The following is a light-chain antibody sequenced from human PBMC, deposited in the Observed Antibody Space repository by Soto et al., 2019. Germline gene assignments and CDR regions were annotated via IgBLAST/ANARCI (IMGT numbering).Light chain of an antibody. Sequence: EIVLTQSPATLSLSPGERAALSCGASQSVNNNFFAWYQQIPGQAPRLLIYGASSGPSGIPSRFSSSGSGTDVALTISRLGPEDFSLYYCQQYGDSPYTFGQGTKLQIK. V-gene: IGKV3-20*01. CDR3: QQYGDSPYT. J-gene: IGKJ2*01. CDR1: QSVNNNF. CDR2: GAS.